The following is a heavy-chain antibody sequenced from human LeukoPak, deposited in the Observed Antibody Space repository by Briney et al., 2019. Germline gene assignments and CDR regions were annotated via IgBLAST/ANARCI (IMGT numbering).Heavy chain of an antibody. Sequence: GGSLRLSCAASGFTFSSYSMNWVRQAPGKGLEWVYIYYADSVKSLFTISRDNAKNSLYLQMNSLRAEDTAVYYCARDRSGYSGYDFFDYWGQGALVTVSS. J-gene: IGHJ4*02. CDR3: ARDRSGYSGYDFFDY. CDR1: GFTFSSYS. D-gene: IGHD5-12*01. CDR2: I. V-gene: IGHV3-21*01.